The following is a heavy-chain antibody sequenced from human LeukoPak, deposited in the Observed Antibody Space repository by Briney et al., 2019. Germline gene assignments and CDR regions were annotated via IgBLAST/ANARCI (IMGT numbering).Heavy chain of an antibody. CDR1: GFPFSDYY. CDR2: ISSSGTTI. J-gene: IGHJ2*01. CDR3: ARRTVTRDWYFDL. D-gene: IGHD4-17*01. V-gene: IGHV3-11*01. Sequence: GGSLRLSCVASGFPFSDYYMSWIRQAPGKGLEWVSYISSSGTTIYYADSVKGRFTISRDNAKNSLYLQMNSLRAEGTAVYYCARRTVTRDWYFDLWGRGTLVTVSS.